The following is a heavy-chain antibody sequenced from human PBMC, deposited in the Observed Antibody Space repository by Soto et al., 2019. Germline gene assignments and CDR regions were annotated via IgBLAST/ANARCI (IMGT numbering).Heavy chain of an antibody. V-gene: IGHV1-69*08. D-gene: IGHD6-13*01. CDR3: ARDGAAAAGGIDAFEI. J-gene: IGHJ3*02. CDR2: IIPILGIA. Sequence: QVKLVQSGAEVKKPGSSVKVSCKASGGTFSSYTISWVRQAPGQGLEWMGRIIPILGIANDAQKFQGRVTITADKSTSTAYMELSSLRSEDTAVYYCARDGAAAAGGIDAFEIWGQGTMVTVSS. CDR1: GGTFSSYT.